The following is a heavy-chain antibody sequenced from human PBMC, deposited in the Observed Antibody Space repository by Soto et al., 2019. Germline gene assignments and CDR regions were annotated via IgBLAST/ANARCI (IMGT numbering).Heavy chain of an antibody. CDR3: AKAKGVTTYYYYYMDV. CDR1: GFTCIGYG. J-gene: IGHJ6*03. D-gene: IGHD4-17*01. Sequence: GGSMIVSCAAAGFTCIGYGRHWVRQATGKGLECVAVISYDGSNKYYADSVKGRFTISRDNSKNTLYLQMNSLRAEDTAVYYCAKAKGVTTYYYYYMDVWGKGTTVTVSS. V-gene: IGHV3-30*18. CDR2: ISYDGSNK.